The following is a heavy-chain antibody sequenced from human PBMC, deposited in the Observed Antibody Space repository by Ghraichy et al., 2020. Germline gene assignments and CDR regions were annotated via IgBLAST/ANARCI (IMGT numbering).Heavy chain of an antibody. D-gene: IGHD4-17*01. CDR3: ARTTVTTQTPDYYYGMDV. J-gene: IGHJ6*02. Sequence: ASVKVSCKASGYTFTSYSISWVRQAPGQGLEWMGWISAYNGNTNYAQKLQGRVTMTTDTSTSTAYMELRSLRSDDTAVYYCARTTVTTQTPDYYYGMDVWGQGTTVTVSS. CDR1: GYTFTSYS. V-gene: IGHV1-18*01. CDR2: ISAYNGNT.